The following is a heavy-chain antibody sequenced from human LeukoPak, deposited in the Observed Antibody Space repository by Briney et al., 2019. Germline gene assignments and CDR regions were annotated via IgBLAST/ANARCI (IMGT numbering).Heavy chain of an antibody. V-gene: IGHV3-23*01. J-gene: IGHJ1*01. CDR1: GFTFSSYA. Sequence: GGSLRLSCAASGFTFSSYAMSWVRQAPGKGLEWVSAISGSGGSTYYADSVKGRFTISRDNSKNTLYLQMNSLRAEDTAVYYCAKPSDYSSSWPEYFQHWGQGTLVTVSS. D-gene: IGHD6-13*01. CDR3: AKPSDYSSSWPEYFQH. CDR2: ISGSGGST.